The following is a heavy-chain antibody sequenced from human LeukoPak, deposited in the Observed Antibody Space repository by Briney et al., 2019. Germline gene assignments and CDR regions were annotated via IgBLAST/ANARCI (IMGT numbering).Heavy chain of an antibody. D-gene: IGHD5-12*01. Sequence: GGSLRLSCAASGFSFSDYWMSWVRQTPGKGLEWLANINQGGREKYYMDSMKGRFTVSRDNAKNSLYLQMNSLRAEDTAVYYCVRRKFYSTYDPFDSWGQGTLVTVSS. J-gene: IGHJ4*02. CDR2: INQGGREK. CDR3: VRRKFYSTYDPFDS. V-gene: IGHV3-7*01. CDR1: GFSFSDYW.